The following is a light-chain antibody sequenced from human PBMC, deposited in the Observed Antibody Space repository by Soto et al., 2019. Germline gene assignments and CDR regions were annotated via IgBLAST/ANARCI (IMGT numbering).Light chain of an antibody. Sequence: AIQLTQSPSSLSASVGDRVTITCRASQGISSALAWYQQKPGKAPKLLIYDASRLESGVPSRFSGSGSVTDFPLTISSLQPEDFATYNCQQFNSDPHSYSFGPWTKLEIK. V-gene: IGKV1-13*02. CDR1: QGISSA. CDR3: QQFNSDPHSYS. CDR2: DAS. J-gene: IGKJ2*01.